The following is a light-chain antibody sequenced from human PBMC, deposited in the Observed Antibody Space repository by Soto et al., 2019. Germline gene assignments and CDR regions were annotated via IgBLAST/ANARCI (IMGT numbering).Light chain of an antibody. Sequence: QSVLTQPPSVSGAPGQRVTISCTGSSSNTGAGYDVHWYQQLPGRPPKLLIYGNTNRPSGVPDRFSGSKSGTSASLAITGLQAEDEADYYCLSFDSSLSVVFGGGTKLTVL. V-gene: IGLV1-40*01. CDR1: SSNTGAGYD. J-gene: IGLJ2*01. CDR2: GNT. CDR3: LSFDSSLSVV.